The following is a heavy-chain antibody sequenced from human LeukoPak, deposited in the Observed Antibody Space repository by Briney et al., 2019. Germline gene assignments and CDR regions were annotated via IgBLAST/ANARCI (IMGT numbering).Heavy chain of an antibody. D-gene: IGHD6-19*01. CDR3: ARRVAGVDC. J-gene: IGHJ4*02. Sequence: ASVKVSCKASGYTFTSYDMNWVRQATGQGLEWVGWINPNNGNTGYAQKFQGRVTMTRNTSISTAYMELTSLTSEDTAIYYCARRVAGVDCWGQGTLVTVSS. CDR2: INPNNGNT. V-gene: IGHV1-8*01. CDR1: GYTFTSYD.